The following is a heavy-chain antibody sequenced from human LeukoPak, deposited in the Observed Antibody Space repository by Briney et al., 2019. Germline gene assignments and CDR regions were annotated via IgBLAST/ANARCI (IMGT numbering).Heavy chain of an antibody. CDR2: IKQDGSEK. Sequence: PSETLSLTCTVSGGSISSYYWSWIRQPAGKGLEWVANIKQDGSEKYYVDSVKGRFTISRDNAKNSLYLQMNSLRAEDTAVYYCARDLSPRDSEGWFDPWGQGTLVTVSS. CDR3: ARDLSPRDSEGWFDP. D-gene: IGHD2/OR15-2a*01. CDR1: GGSISSYY. J-gene: IGHJ5*02. V-gene: IGHV3-7*01.